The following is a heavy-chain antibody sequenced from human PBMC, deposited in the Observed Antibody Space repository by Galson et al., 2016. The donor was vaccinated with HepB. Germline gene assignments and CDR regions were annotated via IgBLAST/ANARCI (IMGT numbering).Heavy chain of an antibody. CDR2: VYPGNSEI. D-gene: IGHD2-21*02. CDR1: GYRFANYW. CDR3: ARHECRGSDCFSAYNF. Sequence: SGAEVKKPGESLKISCKGSGYRFANYWIGWVRQMPGKGLESMGIVYPGNSEIRYSPSFQGQVTISADKSITTVYLQWNSLKASDSAIYYCARHECRGSDCFSAYNFWGQGTVVTVSS. J-gene: IGHJ3*01. V-gene: IGHV5-51*01.